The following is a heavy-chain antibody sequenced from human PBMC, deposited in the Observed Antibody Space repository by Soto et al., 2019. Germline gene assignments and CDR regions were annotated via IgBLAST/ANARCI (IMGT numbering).Heavy chain of an antibody. Sequence: SETLSLTXTVSGGSISSSSYYWGWIHQPPGKGLEWIGSIYYSGSTYYNPSLKSRVTISVDTSKNQFSLKLSSVTAADTAVYYCARLHDFWSGYTSNWFDPWGQGTLVTVSS. CDR1: GGSISSSSYY. J-gene: IGHJ5*02. CDR3: ARLHDFWSGYTSNWFDP. V-gene: IGHV4-39*01. D-gene: IGHD3-3*01. CDR2: IYYSGST.